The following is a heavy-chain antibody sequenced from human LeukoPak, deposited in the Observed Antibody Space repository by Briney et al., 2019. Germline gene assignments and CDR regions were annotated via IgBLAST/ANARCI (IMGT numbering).Heavy chain of an antibody. J-gene: IGHJ4*02. Sequence: GGSLRLSCAASGFTFSSYSMNWVRQAPGKGLEWVSSISSSSSYIYYADSVKGRFTISRDNAKNSLYLQMNSLRAEDTAVYYCARVSVVAATYYFDYWGQGTLVTVSP. CDR2: ISSSSSYI. D-gene: IGHD2-15*01. CDR1: GFTFSSYS. V-gene: IGHV3-21*01. CDR3: ARVSVVAATYYFDY.